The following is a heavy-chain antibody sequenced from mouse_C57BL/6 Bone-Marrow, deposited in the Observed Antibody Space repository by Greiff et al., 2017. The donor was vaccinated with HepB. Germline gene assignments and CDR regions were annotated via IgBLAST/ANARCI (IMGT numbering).Heavy chain of an antibody. J-gene: IGHJ2*01. CDR2: IRLKSDNYAT. CDR1: GFTFSNYW. V-gene: IGHV6-3*01. D-gene: IGHD1-1*01. Sequence: EVKLMESGGGLVQPGGSMKLSCVASGFTFSNYWMNWVRQSPEKGLEWVAQIRLKSDNYATHYAESVKGRFTISRDDSKSSVYLQMNNLRAEDTGIYYCTTFITTVVAEFDYWGQGTTLTVSS. CDR3: TTFITTVVAEFDY.